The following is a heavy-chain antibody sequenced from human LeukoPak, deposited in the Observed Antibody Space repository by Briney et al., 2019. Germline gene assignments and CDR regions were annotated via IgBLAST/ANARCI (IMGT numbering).Heavy chain of an antibody. Sequence: GGSLRLSCAASGFTFSSYSMNWVRQAPGKGLEWVAVISYDGSNKYYADSVKGRFTISRDNSKNTLYLQMNSLRAEDTAVYYCAKDRKNVVNWFDPWGQGTLVTVSS. CDR2: ISYDGSNK. V-gene: IGHV3-30*18. J-gene: IGHJ5*02. CDR1: GFTFSSYS. CDR3: AKDRKNVVNWFDP. D-gene: IGHD2-15*01.